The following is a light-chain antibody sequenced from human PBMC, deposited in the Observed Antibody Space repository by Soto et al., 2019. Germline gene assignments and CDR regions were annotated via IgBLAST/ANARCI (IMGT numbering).Light chain of an antibody. Sequence: QSFLTQPASVFGSPGQSITFSCTGTSSDVGGYNFVSWYQQHPGKAPILMIYEVSSRPSGVSNRFSGSKSGNTASLTISGLQPEDEADYCCSSYTTSTTVVFGTGTKVTVL. V-gene: IGLV2-14*03. CDR2: EVS. J-gene: IGLJ1*01. CDR3: SSYTTSTTVV. CDR1: SSDVGGYNF.